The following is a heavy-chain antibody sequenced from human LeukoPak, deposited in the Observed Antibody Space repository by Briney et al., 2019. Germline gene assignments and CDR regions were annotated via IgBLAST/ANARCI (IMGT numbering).Heavy chain of an antibody. CDR3: ARVIAARPARRTYYYMDV. V-gene: IGHV3-7*01. D-gene: IGHD6-6*01. CDR2: IKKDGSEK. Sequence: GESLRLSCAASGFTLSSYGMGWSRQAPGKGLEWVANIKKDGSEKYYVDSVKGRFAISRDNAKDSLYLQMNSLRAEDTAVYHCARVIAARPARRTYYYMDVWGKGTTVTVSS. J-gene: IGHJ6*03. CDR1: GFTLSSYG.